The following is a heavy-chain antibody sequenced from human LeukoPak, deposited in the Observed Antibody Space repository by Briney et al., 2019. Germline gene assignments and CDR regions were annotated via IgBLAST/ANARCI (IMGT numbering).Heavy chain of an antibody. Sequence: GASVKVSCKVSGYTLTELSMHWVRQAPGKGLECMGWINPNSGDTYYTQKFQGRVTMTRDTSINTAYMELSSLRSDDTAMYYCARTSSTTVVTSHWGQGTLVTVSS. CDR3: ARTSSTTVVTSH. CDR2: INPNSGDT. D-gene: IGHD4-23*01. CDR1: GYTLTELS. V-gene: IGHV1-2*02. J-gene: IGHJ4*02.